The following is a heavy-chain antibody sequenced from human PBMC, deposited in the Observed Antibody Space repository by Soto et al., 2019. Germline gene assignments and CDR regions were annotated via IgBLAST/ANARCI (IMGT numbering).Heavy chain of an antibody. J-gene: IGHJ4*02. Sequence: SETLSLTCTVSGGSISSGGYYWSWIRQHPGKGLEWIGYIYYSGSTYYNPSLKSRVTISVDTSKNQFSLKLSSVTAADTAVYYCARDLDGDSSGYYYLYYWGQGTLVTVSS. V-gene: IGHV4-31*03. CDR1: GGSISSGGYY. CDR2: IYYSGST. D-gene: IGHD3-22*01. CDR3: ARDLDGDSSGYYYLYY.